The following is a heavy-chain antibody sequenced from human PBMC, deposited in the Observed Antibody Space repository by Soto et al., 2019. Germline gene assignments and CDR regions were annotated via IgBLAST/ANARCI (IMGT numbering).Heavy chain of an antibody. J-gene: IGHJ5*01. CDR2: VSGSGSST. V-gene: IGHV3-23*01. CDR3: AKNKRTKLLCLKDS. D-gene: IGHD3-10*01. Sequence: GKGLEWVSGVSGSGSSTYYAVSVKGRFTISRDNSKNTLFLQMSSLRADDTALYYCAKNKRTKLLCLKDSWGQRPL.